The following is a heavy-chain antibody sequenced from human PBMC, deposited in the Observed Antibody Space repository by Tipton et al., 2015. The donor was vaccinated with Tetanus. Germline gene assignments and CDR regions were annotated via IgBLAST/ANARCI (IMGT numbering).Heavy chain of an antibody. CDR3: AKIVAPGPLIATAIPREYYFDL. D-gene: IGHD2-21*02. CDR1: GFTVSSNY. CDR2: LFHSGRT. V-gene: IGHV3-53*01. Sequence: VQLVQSGGGLTQPGGSLRLSCAVSGFTVSSNYIAWVRQAPGKGLEWVGSLFHSGRTHYNPTLRSRVTISGDPAKNHVSLRLTSMTAADTAIYYCAKIVAPGPLIATAIPREYYFDLWGQGTRVTVSS. J-gene: IGHJ4*02.